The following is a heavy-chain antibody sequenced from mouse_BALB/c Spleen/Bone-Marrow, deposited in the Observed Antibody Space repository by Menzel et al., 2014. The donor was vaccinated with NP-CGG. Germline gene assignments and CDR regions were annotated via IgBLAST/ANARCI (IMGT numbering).Heavy chain of an antibody. D-gene: IGHD4-1*01. CDR2: IDPANGNT. CDR3: ARWEYYAMDY. J-gene: IGHJ4*01. Sequence: VQLQQSGAELVKPGASVKLSCTASGFNIKDTYMHWVKQRPEQGLEWIGRIDPANGNTKYDPKFQGKATITADTSSYTAYLQLSSLTSEDTAAYYCARWEYYAMDYWGQGTSVTVSS. V-gene: IGHV14-3*02. CDR1: GFNIKDTY.